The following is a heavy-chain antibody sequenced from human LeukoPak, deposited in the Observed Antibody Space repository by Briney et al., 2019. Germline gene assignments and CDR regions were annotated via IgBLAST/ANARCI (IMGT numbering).Heavy chain of an antibody. CDR3: ARGPRITSHFDWLWVDY. CDR1: GFTVSSNY. CDR2: IYSGGST. J-gene: IGHJ4*02. D-gene: IGHD3-9*01. V-gene: IGHV3-53*01. Sequence: PGGSLRLSCAASGFTVSSNYMSWVRQAPGKGLEWVSFIYSGGSTYYADSVKGRFTISRDNSKNTLYLQMNSLRAEDTAVYYCARGPRITSHFDWLWVDYWGQGTLVTVSS.